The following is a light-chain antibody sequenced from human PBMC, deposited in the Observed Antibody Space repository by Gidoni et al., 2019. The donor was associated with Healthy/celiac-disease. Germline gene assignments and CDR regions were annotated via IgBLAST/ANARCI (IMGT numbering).Light chain of an antibody. V-gene: IGLV1-40*01. CDR2: GNS. Sequence: QSVLTQPPSVSGAPGQRVTISCTGSSSNIGAGYDVPWYQQLPGTAPKLLIYGNSNRPSGVPDRVSGSKSGTSASLAITGLQAEDEADYYCQSYDSSLSGSVVFGGGTKLTVL. CDR1: SSNIGAGYD. J-gene: IGLJ2*01. CDR3: QSYDSSLSGSVV.